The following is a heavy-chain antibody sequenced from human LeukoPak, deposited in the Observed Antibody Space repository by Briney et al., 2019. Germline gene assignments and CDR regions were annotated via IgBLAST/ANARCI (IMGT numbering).Heavy chain of an antibody. CDR2: ISGSGGNT. CDR3: AKGGPGLTGYSFNWFDP. CDR1: RFTFINYG. Sequence: PGGTLRLSCAASRFTFINYGMSWVRQAPGKGLEWVSGISGSGGNTYYADSVKGRFTISRDNFKNTLYLHMNSLRADDTAVYYCAKGGPGLTGYSFNWFDPWGQGTLVTVSS. J-gene: IGHJ5*02. V-gene: IGHV3-23*01. D-gene: IGHD3-9*01.